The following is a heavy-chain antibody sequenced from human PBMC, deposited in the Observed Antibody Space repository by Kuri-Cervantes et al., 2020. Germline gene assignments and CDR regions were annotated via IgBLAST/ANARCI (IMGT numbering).Heavy chain of an antibody. V-gene: IGHV3-33*08. CDR1: GFTFSSYG. CDR2: IWYDGSNK. J-gene: IGHJ6*02. CDR3: ARDRRDVVVVAATGTYYYYGMDV. D-gene: IGHD2-15*01. Sequence: GESLKISCAASGFTFSSYGMHWVRQAPGKGLEWVAVIWYDGSNKYYADSVKGRFTISRDNYKNTLYLQMNSLRAEETAVYYCARDRRDVVVVAATGTYYYYGMDVWGQGTTVTVSS.